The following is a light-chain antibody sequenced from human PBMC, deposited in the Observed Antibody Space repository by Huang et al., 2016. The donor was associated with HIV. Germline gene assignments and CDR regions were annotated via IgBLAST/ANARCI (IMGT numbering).Light chain of an antibody. J-gene: IGKJ5*01. V-gene: IGKV1-NL1*01. CDR3: QQYYSTPPIT. CDR2: AAS. Sequence: DIQMTQSPSSLSASVGDRVTITCRASQGISNSLARYQQKPGKAPKLLLYAASRLNSGVPSRFSGSGSGTDYTLTISSLQPEDFATYYCQQYYSTPPITFGQGTRLEIK. CDR1: QGISNS.